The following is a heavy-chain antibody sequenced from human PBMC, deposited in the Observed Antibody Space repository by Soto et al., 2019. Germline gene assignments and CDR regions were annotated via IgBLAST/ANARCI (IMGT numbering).Heavy chain of an antibody. V-gene: IGHV3-33*01. CDR1: GFTFSSYG. CDR3: ARDSSAVVTPPDY. CDR2: IWYDGSNK. Sequence: QVQLVESGGVVVQPGRSLRLSCAASGFTFSSYGMHWVRQAPGKGLEWVAVIWYDGSNKYYADSVKGRFTISRDNSKNTLYLQMNSLRAEDTAVYYCARDSSAVVTPPDYWGQGTLVTVSS. J-gene: IGHJ4*02. D-gene: IGHD2-21*02.